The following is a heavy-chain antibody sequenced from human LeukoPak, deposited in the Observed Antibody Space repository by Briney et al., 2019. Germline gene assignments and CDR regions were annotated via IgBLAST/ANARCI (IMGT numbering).Heavy chain of an antibody. CDR2: ISYSGVVK. CDR1: GYTFSDYV. Sequence: GTSLRLSCTASGYTFSDYVMHWLRQAPGKGLECLSVISYSGVVKFYADSVKGRFTISRDNSKNTLYLQMNNLADEDTAVYYCSKDASVLTSGLAARSHEYWGQGTLVTVSS. J-gene: IGHJ4*02. D-gene: IGHD6-25*01. V-gene: IGHV3-30*18. CDR3: SKDASVLTSGLAARSHEY.